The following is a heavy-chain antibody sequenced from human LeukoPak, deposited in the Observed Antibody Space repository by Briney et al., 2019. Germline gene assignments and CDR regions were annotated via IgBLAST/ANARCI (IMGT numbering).Heavy chain of an antibody. Sequence: SVKVSCKASGGTFSSYAISWVRQAPGQGLEWMGGIIPIFGTANYAQKFQGRVTITTDESTSTAYMELSSLRSEDTAVYYCARGSLGYCSSTSCSGLQKGFDYWAREPWSPSPQ. V-gene: IGHV1-69*05. D-gene: IGHD2-2*01. J-gene: IGHJ4*02. CDR1: GGTFSSYA. CDR3: ARGSLGYCSSTSCSGLQKGFDY. CDR2: IIPIFGTA.